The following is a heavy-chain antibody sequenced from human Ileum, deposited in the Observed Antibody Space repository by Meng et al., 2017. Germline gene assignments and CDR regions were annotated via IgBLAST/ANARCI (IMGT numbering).Heavy chain of an antibody. V-gene: IGHV4-4*02. Sequence: QLQLQESGQGLVKPSGTLSLTCAVSGDSISTTNWWNWVRQPPGEGLEWIGEIYHSGLVNYNLSLKSRVTLSIDKSKNQFSLKLISVTAADTGVYYCAVNSGKKMHSWGQGTLVTVSS. CDR2: IYHSGLV. D-gene: IGHD4-23*01. CDR3: AVNSGKKMHS. J-gene: IGHJ4*02. CDR1: GDSISTTNW.